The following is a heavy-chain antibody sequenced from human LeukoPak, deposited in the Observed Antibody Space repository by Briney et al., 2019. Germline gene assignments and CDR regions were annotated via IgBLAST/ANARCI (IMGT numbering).Heavy chain of an antibody. Sequence: ASVKVSCKASGYSFISYYMHWVRQAPGQGLEWMGIINPSGDSTTYAQKYQGRVTMTRDTSTRTVYMELSSLRSDDTAVYYCARENDYGNNWFDPWGEGTLVSVFS. CDR3: ARENDYGNNWFDP. CDR2: INPSGDST. V-gene: IGHV1-46*01. CDR1: GYSFISYY. D-gene: IGHD4-17*01. J-gene: IGHJ5*02.